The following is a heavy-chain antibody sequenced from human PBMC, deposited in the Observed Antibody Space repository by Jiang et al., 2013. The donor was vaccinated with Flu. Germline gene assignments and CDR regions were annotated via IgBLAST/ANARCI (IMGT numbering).Heavy chain of an antibody. CDR1: GYTFTSYG. CDR2: ISDHNGNT. D-gene: IGHD5-12*01. J-gene: IGHJ6*02. V-gene: IGHV1-18*01. Sequence: GAEVKKPGASVKVSCKASGYTFTSYGISWVRQAPGQGLEWVGWISDHNGNTNSGQKFQGRVTMSTDTSTTTAYMELRSLRSDDTAVYYCARDSAYSGYDLYYYYGMDIWGQGTTVT. CDR3: ARDSAYSGYDLYYYYGMDI.